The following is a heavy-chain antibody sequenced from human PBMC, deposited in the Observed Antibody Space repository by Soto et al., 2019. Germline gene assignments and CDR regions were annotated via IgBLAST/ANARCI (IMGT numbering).Heavy chain of an antibody. CDR1: GGTFSSYT. Sequence: SVKVSCKASGGTFSSYTISWVRQAPGQGLEWMGRIIPILGIANYAQKFQGRVTITADKSTSTAYMELSSPRSEDTAVYYCARDSGYYGSGSYSPGDWFDPWGQGTLVTVSS. CDR2: IIPILGIA. CDR3: ARDSGYYGSGSYSPGDWFDP. J-gene: IGHJ5*02. V-gene: IGHV1-69*04. D-gene: IGHD3-10*01.